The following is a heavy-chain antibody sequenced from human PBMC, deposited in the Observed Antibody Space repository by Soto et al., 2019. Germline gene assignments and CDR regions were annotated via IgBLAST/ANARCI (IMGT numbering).Heavy chain of an antibody. D-gene: IGHD1-26*01. V-gene: IGHV4-61*01. Sequence: SETLSLSCTVSGAPVSSETHFWTWIRQPPGKGLEWIGYMYYSGITNSNPALKSRVTLSVDRSRNQFSLSLNSVTAAATAVYYCPREDMNGTYSLAYWGPGT. J-gene: IGHJ4*02. CDR1: GAPVSSETHF. CDR3: PREDMNGTYSLAY. CDR2: MYYSGIT.